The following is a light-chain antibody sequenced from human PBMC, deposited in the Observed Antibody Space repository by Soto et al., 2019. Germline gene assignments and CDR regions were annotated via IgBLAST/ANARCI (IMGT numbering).Light chain of an antibody. CDR2: EVS. CDR1: SSDVGAYTS. CDR3: TSYTSDNRSYV. J-gene: IGLJ1*01. V-gene: IGLV2-14*01. Sequence: LTQPGSVSGSPGQSITISCTGTSSDVGAYTSVSWYQQHPGKAPKLMIYEVSNRPSGVSNRFSGSKSANTASLTISGLQAEDEAHYYCTSYTSDNRSYVFGTGTKVTVL.